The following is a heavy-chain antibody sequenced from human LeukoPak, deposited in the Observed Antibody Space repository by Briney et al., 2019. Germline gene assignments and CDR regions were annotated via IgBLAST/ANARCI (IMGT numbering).Heavy chain of an antibody. J-gene: IGHJ4*02. Sequence: SETLSLTCTVSGDSISGYCWSWIRQPPGKQLEWIGHIYYSGSTTYNSSLQSRVTISVDTSKSQFSLRLSSVTAADTALYYCARFGYYHGGYYFDYWGQGTLVSVSS. CDR2: IYYSGST. CDR1: GDSISGYC. V-gene: IGHV4-59*08. D-gene: IGHD3-3*01. CDR3: ARFGYYHGGYYFDY.